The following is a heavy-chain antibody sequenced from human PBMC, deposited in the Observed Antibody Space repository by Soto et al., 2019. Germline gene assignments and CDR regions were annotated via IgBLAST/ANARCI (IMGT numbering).Heavy chain of an antibody. V-gene: IGHV1-3*01. CDR2: INAGNGNT. CDR1: GYTFTSYA. Sequence: GASMKVSCKASGYTFTSYAMYWVRQAPGQRLEWMGWINAGNGNTKYSQKFQGRVTITRDTSATTAYMELSSLRSEDTAVYYCARDMGFGLSDYWGQGTLVTVPQ. J-gene: IGHJ4*02. CDR3: ARDMGFGLSDY. D-gene: IGHD3-10*01.